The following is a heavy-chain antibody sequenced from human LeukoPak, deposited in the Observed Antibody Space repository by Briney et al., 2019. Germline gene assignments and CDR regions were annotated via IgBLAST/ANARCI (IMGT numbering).Heavy chain of an antibody. CDR2: INHSGST. CDR1: GGSFSGYY. D-gene: IGHD6-13*01. Sequence: SETLSLTCAVYGGSFSGYYWSWIRQPPGKGLEWIGEINHSGSTNYNPSLKSRVTISVDTSKNQFSLKLSSVTAADTAVYYCASTPPRGIAAAGTGNNWFDPWGQGTLVTVSS. CDR3: ASTPPRGIAAAGTGNNWFDP. V-gene: IGHV4-34*01. J-gene: IGHJ5*02.